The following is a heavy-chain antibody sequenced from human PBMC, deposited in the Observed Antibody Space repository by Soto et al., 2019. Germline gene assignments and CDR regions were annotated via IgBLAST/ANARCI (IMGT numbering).Heavy chain of an antibody. Sequence: GXSVKVSCRTSRYNFIDFYIHWVRQAPGQGLKWMGWINPHSGATLYPQKFQDRVTLTRDTSINTVYMDLNGLTSDDTAFYYCARGSRVAFGEKLIDPWGQGTLVTVSS. CDR3: ARGSRVAFGEKLIDP. D-gene: IGHD3-16*01. CDR1: RYNFIDFY. V-gene: IGHV1-2*02. CDR2: INPHSGAT. J-gene: IGHJ5*02.